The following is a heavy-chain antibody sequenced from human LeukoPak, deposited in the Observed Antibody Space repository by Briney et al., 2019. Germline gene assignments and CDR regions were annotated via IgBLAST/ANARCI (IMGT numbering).Heavy chain of an antibody. J-gene: IGHJ6*02. Sequence: GGSLRLSCEASGFTFSGYSMNWVRQAPGKGLEWVSSISSSSSYIYYADSVKGRFTISRDNAKNSLYLQMNSLRAEDTAVYYCARVFEVPAAIVHYYYYYGMDVWGQGTTVTVSS. D-gene: IGHD2-2*01. CDR2: ISSSSSYI. CDR1: GFTFSGYS. CDR3: ARVFEVPAAIVHYYYYYGMDV. V-gene: IGHV3-21*01.